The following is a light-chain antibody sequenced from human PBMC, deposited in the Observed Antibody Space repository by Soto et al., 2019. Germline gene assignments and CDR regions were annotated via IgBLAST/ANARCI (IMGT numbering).Light chain of an antibody. CDR1: QTVTYNY. V-gene: IGKV3-20*01. Sequence: PGERATLSCWASQTVTYNYVTWYQQKGGQSPRLLIHGASSRATGIPDRFSGSGSGTDFTLIISRVEPEDFAVYYCHQYGKSPYTFGQGTNLEI. J-gene: IGKJ2*01. CDR2: GAS. CDR3: HQYGKSPYT.